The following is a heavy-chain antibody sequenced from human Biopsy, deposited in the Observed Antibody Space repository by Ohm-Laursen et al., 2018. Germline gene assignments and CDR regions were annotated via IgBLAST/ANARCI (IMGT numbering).Heavy chain of an antibody. Sequence: SLRLSCSASGFTLSSFSMNWVRQAPGKGLEWISYINEVSSHIYDADSVKGRITVARDNAKNSLYLQLNSLRVEDTAVYYCARDSSRRAREGGMDVWGQGTTVTVSS. D-gene: IGHD6-6*01. V-gene: IGHV3-21*01. CDR2: INEVSSHI. CDR3: ARDSSRRAREGGMDV. J-gene: IGHJ6*02. CDR1: GFTLSSFS.